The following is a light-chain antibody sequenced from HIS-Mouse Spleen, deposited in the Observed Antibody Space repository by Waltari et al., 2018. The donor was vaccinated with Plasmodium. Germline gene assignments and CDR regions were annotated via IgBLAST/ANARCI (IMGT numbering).Light chain of an antibody. Sequence: SCTGSSGSIASNYVQWYQQRPGSAPTTVIYEDNQRPSGVPDRFSGSIDSSSNSASLTISGLKTEDEADYYCQSYDSSNWVFGGWTKLTVL. V-gene: IGLV6-57*02. CDR3: QSYDSSNWV. CDR2: EDN. CDR1: SGSIASNY. J-gene: IGLJ3*02.